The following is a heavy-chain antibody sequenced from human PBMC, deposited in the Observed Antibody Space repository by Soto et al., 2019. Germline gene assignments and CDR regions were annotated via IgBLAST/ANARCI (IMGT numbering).Heavy chain of an antibody. V-gene: IGHV4-59*01. CDR1: GDSISSSY. Sequence: PSATLSLTCTVSGDSISSSYWNWIRQAPGKGLEWIGYTDDTGSTNYNPSLKSRVTLSVDPSNNQYSLKLSSVTAADTAVYYCARGVLEWLLRDSYYYYMDVWGKGTTVTVSS. J-gene: IGHJ6*03. D-gene: IGHD3-3*01. CDR3: ARGVLEWLLRDSYYYYMDV. CDR2: TDDTGST.